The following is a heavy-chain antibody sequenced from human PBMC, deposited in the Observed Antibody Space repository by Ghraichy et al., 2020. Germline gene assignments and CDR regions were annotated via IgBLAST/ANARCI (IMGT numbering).Heavy chain of an antibody. V-gene: IGHV4-34*01. CDR1: GGSFSGYY. CDR3: ARGPRTTYYYGSGLNTRDYYYYMDV. J-gene: IGHJ6*03. D-gene: IGHD3-10*01. CDR2: INHSGST. Sequence: SETLSLTCAVYGGSFSGYYWSWIRQPPGKGLEWIGEINHSGSTNYNPSLKSRVTISVDTSKNQFSLKLSSVTAADTAVYYCARGPRTTYYYGSGLNTRDYYYYMDVWGKGTTVTVSS.